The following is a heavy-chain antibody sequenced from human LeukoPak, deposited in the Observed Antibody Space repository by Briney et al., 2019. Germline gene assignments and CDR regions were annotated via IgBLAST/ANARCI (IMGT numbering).Heavy chain of an antibody. V-gene: IGHV3-30*02. CDR1: GFTFNTYG. Sequence: PGGSLRLSCAASGFTFNTYGMQWVRQAPGTGLEWVAFIRADGTNKQYADSVKGRFLISRDNSKNTLYLQINSPIIEDTGVYFCAKSGTPKYDYFDQWGQGTVVTVSS. J-gene: IGHJ4*02. CDR3: AKSGTPKYDYFDQ. D-gene: IGHD2-2*01. CDR2: IRADGTNK.